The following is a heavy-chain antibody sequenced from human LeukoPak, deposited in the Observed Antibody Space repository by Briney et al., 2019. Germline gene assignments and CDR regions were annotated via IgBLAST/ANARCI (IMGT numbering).Heavy chain of an antibody. J-gene: IGHJ4*02. V-gene: IGHV3-30-3*01. CDR1: GFNFGNYA. CDR3: VRDSTYSYESGSSGPHYFDN. D-gene: IGHD3-10*01. Sequence: GGSLRLSCAASGFNFGNYAMHWVRQAPGKGLEWVSLIPSGGFYEYYADSVKGRFTISRDDSGNTLYLQLNSLRPEDTAVYSCVRDSTYSYESGSSGPHYFDNWGQGTLVTVSS. CDR2: IPSGGFYE.